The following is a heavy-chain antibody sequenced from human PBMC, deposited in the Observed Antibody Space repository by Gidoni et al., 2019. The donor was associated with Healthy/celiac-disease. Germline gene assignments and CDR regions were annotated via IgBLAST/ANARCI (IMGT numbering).Heavy chain of an antibody. CDR1: GGSISSSSYY. D-gene: IGHD3-22*01. Sequence: QLQLQESGPGLVKPSETLSLTCTVSGGSISSSSYYWGWIRQPPGKGLEWIGSIYCSGSTYYNPSLKSRVTISVVTSKNQFSLKLSSVTAADTAVYYCARPNYDSSGYYGGRFDYWGQGTLVTVSS. CDR2: IYCSGST. CDR3: ARPNYDSSGYYGGRFDY. V-gene: IGHV4-39*01. J-gene: IGHJ4*02.